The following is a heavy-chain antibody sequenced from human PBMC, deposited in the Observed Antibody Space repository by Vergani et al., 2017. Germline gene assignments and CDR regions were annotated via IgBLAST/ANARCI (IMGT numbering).Heavy chain of an antibody. CDR3: ARDSRGGQYGMDV. CDR1: GYTFTGYY. Sequence: QVQLVQSGAEVKKPGASVKVSCKASGYTFTGYYMHWVRQAPGQGLEWMGWINPNSGGPNYAQKFQGWVTRTRDTSISTAYMELSRLRSDDTAVYYCARDSRGGQYGMDVWGQGTTVTVSS. D-gene: IGHD2-2*01. V-gene: IGHV1-2*04. J-gene: IGHJ6*02. CDR2: INPNSGGP.